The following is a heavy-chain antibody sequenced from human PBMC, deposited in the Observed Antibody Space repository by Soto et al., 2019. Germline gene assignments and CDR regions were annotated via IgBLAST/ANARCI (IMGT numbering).Heavy chain of an antibody. CDR2: LNTDGSST. J-gene: IGHJ4*02. Sequence: EVQLVESGGGLVQPGGSLRLSCAASGFTFSTYWMHWVRQAPGKELVWVSRLNTDGSSTNNADSVKGRFTISRDNAKNTLYLQRNSLRAEDTAVYYCVRGGTNGWSRGFDYWGQGTLVTVSS. CDR1: GFTFSTYW. V-gene: IGHV3-74*01. CDR3: VRGGTNGWSRGFDY. D-gene: IGHD2-8*01.